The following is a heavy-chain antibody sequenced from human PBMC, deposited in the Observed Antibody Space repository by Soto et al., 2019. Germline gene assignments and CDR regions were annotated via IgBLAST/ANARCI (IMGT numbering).Heavy chain of an antibody. D-gene: IGHD4-17*01. CDR1: GGTFSSYT. J-gene: IGHJ4*02. V-gene: IGHV1-69*02. CDR3: TRARLYGYYVSHFVY. Sequence: QVQLVQSGAEVKKPGSSVKVSCKASGGTFSSYTISWVRQAPGQGLEWMGRIIPILGIANYAQKCQGRVKITANKSKRTPYMELGSMRSEDRAVYYCTRARLYGYYVSHFVYWGQGTLVTVSS. CDR2: IIPILGIA.